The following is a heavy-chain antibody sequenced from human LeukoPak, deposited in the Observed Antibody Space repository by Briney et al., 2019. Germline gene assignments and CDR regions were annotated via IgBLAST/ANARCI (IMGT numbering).Heavy chain of an antibody. V-gene: IGHV4-59*01. Sequence: SETLSLTPTLSGGSLTSYYSSCIRDPPREGLWRIWYIYYSGSTHYNPSLKSRVNISVDTSKNQFSLKLSSVTAADTAVYYCAREGESADYGMDVWGKGTTVTVSS. J-gene: IGHJ6*04. CDR1: GGSLTSYY. CDR2: IYYSGST. D-gene: IGHD2-2*01. CDR3: AREGESADYGMDV.